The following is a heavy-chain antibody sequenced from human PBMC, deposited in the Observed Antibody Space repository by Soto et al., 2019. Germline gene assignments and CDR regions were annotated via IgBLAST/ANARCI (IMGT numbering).Heavy chain of an antibody. CDR1: GFTFSSYA. Sequence: GGSLRLSCAASGFTFSSYAMHWVRQAPGKGLEWVAVISYDGSNKYYADSVKGRFTISRDNSKNTLYLQMNSLRAEDTAVYYCARDDCSGGSCYGTRDSNFDYWGQGTLVNVSS. CDR3: ARDDCSGGSCYGTRDSNFDY. V-gene: IGHV3-30-3*01. J-gene: IGHJ4*02. CDR2: ISYDGSNK. D-gene: IGHD2-15*01.